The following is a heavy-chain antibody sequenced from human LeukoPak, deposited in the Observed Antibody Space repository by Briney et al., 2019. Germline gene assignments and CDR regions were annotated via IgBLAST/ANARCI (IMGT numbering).Heavy chain of an antibody. CDR1: GSTFTGCY. D-gene: IGHD6-19*01. CDR3: TRGAVAAEVGTNFDY. J-gene: IGHJ4*02. CDR2: INPNSGGT. Sequence: ASVKVSCKAAGSTFTGCYMHWVRQAPGQGLEWMGWINPNSGGTNYAQKFQGRVTMTRDTSISTAYMELSRLISDDTAVYYCTRGAVAAEVGTNFDYWGQGTLVTVPS. V-gene: IGHV1-2*02.